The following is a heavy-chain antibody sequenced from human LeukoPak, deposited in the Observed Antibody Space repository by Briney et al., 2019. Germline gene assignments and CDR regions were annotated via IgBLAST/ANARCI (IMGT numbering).Heavy chain of an antibody. D-gene: IGHD2-2*02. CDR2: ISAHNGNT. Sequence: GASVKVSCKASGYTFTSYGISWVRQAPGQGLEWMGWISAHNGNTNYAQKLQGRVTMTTDTSTSTAYMELRSLRSDDTAVYYCARDMTRVVPAAIRWFDPWGQGTLVTVSS. J-gene: IGHJ5*02. CDR3: ARDMTRVVPAAIRWFDP. V-gene: IGHV1-18*01. CDR1: GYTFTSYG.